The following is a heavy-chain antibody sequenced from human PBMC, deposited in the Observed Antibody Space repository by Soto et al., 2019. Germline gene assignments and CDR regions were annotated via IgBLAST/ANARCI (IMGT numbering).Heavy chain of an antibody. J-gene: IGHJ4*02. CDR3: ARGYFDILTGYYDY. CDR2: MNPNSGNT. D-gene: IGHD3-9*01. V-gene: IGHV1-8*01. CDR1: RYTFTSYD. Sequence: QVQLVQSGAEVKKPGASVKVSCKASRYTFTSYDINWVRQATGQGLEWMGWMNPNSGNTGYAQKFQGSVTMTRNTSIRTAYMELSSLRSEDTAVYYCARGYFDILTGYYDYWGQGTLVTVSS.